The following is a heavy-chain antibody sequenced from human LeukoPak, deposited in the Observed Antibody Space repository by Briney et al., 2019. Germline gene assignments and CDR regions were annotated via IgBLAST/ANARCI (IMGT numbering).Heavy chain of an antibody. CDR2: INHSGST. CDR3: ARVESSRDYYGPNWFDP. CDR1: GGSFSGYY. J-gene: IGHJ5*02. V-gene: IGHV4-34*01. Sequence: KPSETLSLTCAVYGGSFSGYYWSWIRQPPGKGLEWIGEINHSGSTNYNPSLKSRVTISVDTSKNQFSLKLSSVTAADTAMYYCARVESSRDYYGPNWFDPWGQGTLVTVSS. D-gene: IGHD3-10*01.